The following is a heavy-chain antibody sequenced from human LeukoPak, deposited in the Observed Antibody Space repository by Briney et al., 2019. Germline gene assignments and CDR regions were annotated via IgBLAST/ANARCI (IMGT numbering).Heavy chain of an antibody. CDR3: ARGGGYDSSGYYSGHDY. V-gene: IGHV7-4-1*02. D-gene: IGHD3-22*01. CDR1: GYTFTSYA. J-gene: IGHJ4*02. Sequence: ASVKVSCKAPGYTFTSYAMNWVRQAPGQGLEWMGWINTNTGSPTYAQGFTGRFVFSLDTSVSTAYLQISSLKAEDTAVYYCARGGGYDSSGYYSGHDYWGQGTLVTVSS. CDR2: INTNTGSP.